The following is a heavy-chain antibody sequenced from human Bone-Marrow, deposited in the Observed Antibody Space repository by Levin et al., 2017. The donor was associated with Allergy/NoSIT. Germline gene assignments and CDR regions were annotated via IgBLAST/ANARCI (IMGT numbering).Heavy chain of an antibody. CDR3: ARGAAMFSVGGPLDM. CDR2: IISSGGSA. CDR1: GFTFSDYS. V-gene: IGHV3-23*01. Sequence: GGSLRLSCAASGFTFSDYSMTWVRQAPGRGLEWVSSIISSGGSAYYADSVRARFTISRDNSKNTVSLQMNSLRADDMAVYSCARGAAMFSVGGPLDMWGQGTVVTVSS. D-gene: IGHD2-2*01. J-gene: IGHJ3*02.